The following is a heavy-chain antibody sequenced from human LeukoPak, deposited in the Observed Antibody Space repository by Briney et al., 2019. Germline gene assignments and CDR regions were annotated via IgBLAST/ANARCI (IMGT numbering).Heavy chain of an antibody. CDR3: ATIWGCTLPDCPFLH. V-gene: IGHV1-2*02. Sequence: ASVTVSFTSSGFNIIGNYLHWVRQAPGQGLQWMGWINRDSGDTRYAQNFQGRVTMTRDTSISTSYMEVSSLRSDDTAVYYCATIWGCTLPDCPFLHWGQGTLVTVSS. J-gene: IGHJ4*02. CDR1: GFNIIGNY. D-gene: IGHD2-8*01. CDR2: INRDSGDT.